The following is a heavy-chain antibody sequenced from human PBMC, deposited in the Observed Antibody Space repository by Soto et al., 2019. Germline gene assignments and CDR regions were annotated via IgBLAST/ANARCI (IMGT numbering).Heavy chain of an antibody. CDR1: GGSISSGGYY. CDR2: IYYSGST. V-gene: IGHV4-31*03. J-gene: IGHJ4*02. D-gene: IGHD5-18*01. CDR3: ARDRGYSYGYVLDY. Sequence: SETLSLTCTVSGGSISSGGYYWSWIRQHPGKGLEWIGYIYYSGSTYYNPSLKSRVTISVDTSKNQFSLKLSSVTAADTAVYYCARDRGYSYGYVLDYWGQGTLVTSPQ.